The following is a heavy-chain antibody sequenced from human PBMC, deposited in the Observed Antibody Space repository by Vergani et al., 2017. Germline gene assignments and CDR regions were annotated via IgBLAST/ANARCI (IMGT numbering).Heavy chain of an antibody. Sequence: QAQLMQSGADVKKPGASLKVSCKASGDTFSGFYIYWVRQAPGEGLQWMGWINPKTGGSNWSQSQKFQNRVTMTRDTSTRTAYLELSRLRPDDTGIYFCATAPDLWSAFDSWGQGTLVSVSS. CDR3: ATAPDLWSAFDS. J-gene: IGHJ4*02. D-gene: IGHD3-3*01. V-gene: IGHV1-2*02. CDR1: GDTFSGFY. CDR2: INPKTGGS.